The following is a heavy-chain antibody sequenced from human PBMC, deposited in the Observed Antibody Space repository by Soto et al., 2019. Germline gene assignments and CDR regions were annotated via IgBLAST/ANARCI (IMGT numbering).Heavy chain of an antibody. Sequence: EFLTMSFRGAGYTFSSYWIGWVRQMPGKGLEWIGIIFPTDSTTTYSPSFQGQVTISADKSISTAYLQWSSLKASDTAMYYCARDVIGYCSSTSCPGDYWGQGTLVTVYS. D-gene: IGHD2-2*01. V-gene: IGHV5-51*01. CDR2: IFPTDSTT. CDR1: GYTFSSYW. J-gene: IGHJ4*02. CDR3: ARDVIGYCSSTSCPGDY.